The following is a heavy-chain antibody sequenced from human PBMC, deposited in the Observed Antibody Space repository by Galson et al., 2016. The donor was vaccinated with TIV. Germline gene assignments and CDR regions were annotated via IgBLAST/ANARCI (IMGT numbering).Heavy chain of an antibody. V-gene: IGHV3-23*01. CDR2: ISGSGGTT. Sequence: SLRLSCAASGFTFSTKSMSWVRQAPGKGLEWVSAISGSGGTTYYADSVKGRFTISRDISNNTLYLQMNSLRAEDRAVYYCAKGPGSYPYHYYGVDVWGQGTTVTV. J-gene: IGHJ6*02. D-gene: IGHD3-16*02. CDR1: GFTFSTKS. CDR3: AKGPGSYPYHYYGVDV.